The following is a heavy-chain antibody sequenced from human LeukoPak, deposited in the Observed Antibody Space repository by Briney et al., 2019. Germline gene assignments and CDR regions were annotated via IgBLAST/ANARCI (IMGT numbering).Heavy chain of an antibody. J-gene: IGHJ3*02. CDR2: VSGGGGST. CDR3: ARDLTGFDASDI. Sequence: PGGSLRLSCAASGFTFSNYVMSWVRQAPGKGLEWVSGVSGGGGSTYYADSVKGRFTISRDNSKNTLYLQMNSLRAEDTAVYYCARDLTGFDASDIWGQGTMVTVSS. V-gene: IGHV3-23*01. D-gene: IGHD7-27*01. CDR1: GFTFSNYV.